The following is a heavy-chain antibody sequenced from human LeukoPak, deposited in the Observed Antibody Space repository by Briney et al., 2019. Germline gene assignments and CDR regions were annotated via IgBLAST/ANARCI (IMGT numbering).Heavy chain of an antibody. J-gene: IGHJ4*02. CDR3: VTGGGYNGLDY. V-gene: IGHV3-15*07. D-gene: IGHD5-12*01. CDR1: GLTFSNAW. CDR2: VLSRAGGGTI. Sequence: GGSLRLSCAVSGLTFSNAWMNWVRQAPGKGLEWVGRVLSRAGGGTIDYAAPVKGRFTISRDNSKNALFLQMNSLRTEDTAVYYCVTGGGYNGLDYWGQGALVTVSS.